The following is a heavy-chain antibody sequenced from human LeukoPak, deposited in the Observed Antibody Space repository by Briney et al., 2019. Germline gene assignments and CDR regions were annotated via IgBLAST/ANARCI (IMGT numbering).Heavy chain of an antibody. V-gene: IGHV3-23*01. Sequence: GGSLRLSCAASGFTFDDYGMSWVRQTPGKGLEWVSAISGSGGSTYYADSVKGRFTISRDNSKNTLYLQMNSLRAEDTAVYYCAKEVYDSSGYFDYWGQGTLVTVSS. CDR3: AKEVYDSSGYFDY. CDR1: GFTFDDYG. D-gene: IGHD3-22*01. CDR2: ISGSGGST. J-gene: IGHJ4*02.